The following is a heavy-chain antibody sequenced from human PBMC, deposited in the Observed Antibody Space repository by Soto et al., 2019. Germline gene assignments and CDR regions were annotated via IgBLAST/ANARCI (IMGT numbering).Heavy chain of an antibody. Sequence: SVKVSCKASGGTFSSYAISWVRQAPGQGLEWMGGIIPIFGTANYAQKFQGRVTITADESTSTAYMELSSLRSEDTAVYYCVSPAVPVPAATSFDYWGQGTLVTVSS. CDR3: VSPAVPVPAATSFDY. D-gene: IGHD2-2*01. J-gene: IGHJ4*02. V-gene: IGHV1-69*13. CDR1: GGTFSSYA. CDR2: IIPIFGTA.